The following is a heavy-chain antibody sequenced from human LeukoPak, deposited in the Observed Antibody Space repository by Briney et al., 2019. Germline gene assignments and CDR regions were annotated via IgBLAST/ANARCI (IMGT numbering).Heavy chain of an antibody. J-gene: IGHJ4*02. D-gene: IGHD6-19*01. CDR2: IYYSGST. Sequence: SETLSLTCTVSGGSISSYYWSWIRQPPGKGLEWIGYIYYSGSTDYNPSLKSRVTISVDTSKNQFSLKLSSVTAADTAVYYCARTASQRSGWYPDYWGQGTLVTASS. CDR1: GGSISSYY. V-gene: IGHV4-59*08. CDR3: ARTASQRSGWYPDY.